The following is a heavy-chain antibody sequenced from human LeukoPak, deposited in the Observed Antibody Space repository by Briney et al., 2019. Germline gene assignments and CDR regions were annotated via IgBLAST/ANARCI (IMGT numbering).Heavy chain of an antibody. CDR2: IFYSGST. J-gene: IGHJ3*02. D-gene: IGHD3-10*01. CDR1: GITFSSYA. V-gene: IGHV4-39*07. CDR3: AKSNGYGLVDI. Sequence: AGGSLRLSCAVSGITFSSYAMSWVRQPPGKGLEWIGNIFYSGSTYYSPSLRSRVTISLDTSRNQFSLKLNSVTAADTAVYYCAKSNGYGLVDIWGQGTMVTVSS.